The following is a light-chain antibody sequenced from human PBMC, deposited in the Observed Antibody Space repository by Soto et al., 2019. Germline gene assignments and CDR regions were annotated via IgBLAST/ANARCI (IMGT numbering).Light chain of an antibody. V-gene: IGKV3-20*01. CDR2: GAS. J-gene: IGKJ2*01. Sequence: EIVLTQSPGTLSLSPGERATLSCRASQSVSSSYLAWYQQKPGQAPRLLIYGASSRATGIPDRFSGSGSGTDFTLTISRLEPEDFAVYYCQHSGSSSVAFGQGTKLEIK. CDR1: QSVSSSY. CDR3: QHSGSSSVA.